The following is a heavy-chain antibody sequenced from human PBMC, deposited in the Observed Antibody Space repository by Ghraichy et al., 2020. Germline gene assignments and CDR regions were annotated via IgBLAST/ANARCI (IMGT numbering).Heavy chain of an antibody. CDR2: ISSSTRYI. J-gene: IGHJ6*02. CDR1: GLMFSPNT. CDR3: SRGGGAGTPVLYHMDV. V-gene: IGHV3-21*01. Sequence: GSLRLSCVASGLMFSPNTMNWVRQAPGKGLEWVSSISSSTRYIYYADSVKGRFTISRDNAQNSLYLQMNSLRAEDTAVYYCSRGGGAGTPVLYHMDVWGLGTTVTVSS. D-gene: IGHD1-1*01.